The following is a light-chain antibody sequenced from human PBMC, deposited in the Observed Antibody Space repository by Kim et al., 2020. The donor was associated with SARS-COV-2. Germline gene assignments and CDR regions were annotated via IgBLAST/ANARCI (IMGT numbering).Light chain of an antibody. V-gene: IGKV3-20*01. Sequence: EIVLTQSPGTLSLSPGERATLSCRASQSVKNNYLAWYQQKPGQAPRLLIYGASSRATGIPDRVSGSASGTDFTLTISRVEPEDFAVYYCQQYGRSPRTFGQGTKVEIK. CDR3: QQYGRSPRT. CDR2: GAS. J-gene: IGKJ1*01. CDR1: QSVKNNY.